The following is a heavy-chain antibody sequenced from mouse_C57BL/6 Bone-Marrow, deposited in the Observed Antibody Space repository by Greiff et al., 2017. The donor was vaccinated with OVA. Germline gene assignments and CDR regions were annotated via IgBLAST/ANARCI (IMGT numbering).Heavy chain of an antibody. D-gene: IGHD1-1*01. CDR3: ARYYYGSSHYIDY. CDR2: INPYNGGT. J-gene: IGHJ2*01. Sequence: EVQLQQSGPVLVKPGASVKMSCKASGYTFTDYYMNWVKQSHGKSLEWIGVINPYNGGTSYNQKFKGKATLTVDKSSSTAYMELNSLTSEDAAGYYGARYYYGSSHYIDYWGQGTTLTVSS. CDR1: GYTFTDYY. V-gene: IGHV1-19*01.